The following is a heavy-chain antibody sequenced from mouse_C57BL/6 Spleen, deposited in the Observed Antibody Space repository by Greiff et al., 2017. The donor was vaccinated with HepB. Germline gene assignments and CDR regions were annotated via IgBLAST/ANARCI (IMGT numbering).Heavy chain of an antibody. Sequence: EVKVVESEGGLVQPGSSMKLSCTASGFTFSDYYMAWVRQVPEKGLEWVANINYDGSSTYYLDSLKSRFIISRDNAKNILYLQMSSLKSEDTATYYCARVGYGSSYVDWYFDVWGTGTTVTVSS. CDR3: ARVGYGSSYVDWYFDV. CDR2: INYDGSST. V-gene: IGHV5-16*01. CDR1: GFTFSDYY. D-gene: IGHD1-1*01. J-gene: IGHJ1*03.